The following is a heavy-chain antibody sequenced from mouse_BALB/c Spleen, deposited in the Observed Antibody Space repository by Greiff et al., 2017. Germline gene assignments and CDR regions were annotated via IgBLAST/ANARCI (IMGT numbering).Heavy chain of an antibody. CDR3: TRYYGFSFAY. V-gene: IGHV1-15*01. J-gene: IGHJ3*01. D-gene: IGHD2-3*01. CDR2: IDPETGGT. Sequence: QVQLKQSGAELVRPGASVTLSCKASGYTFTDYEMHWVKQTPVHGLEWIGAIDPETGGTAYNQKFKGKATLTADKSSSTAYMELRSLTSEDSAVYYCTRYYGFSFAYWGQGTLVTVSA. CDR1: GYTFTDYE.